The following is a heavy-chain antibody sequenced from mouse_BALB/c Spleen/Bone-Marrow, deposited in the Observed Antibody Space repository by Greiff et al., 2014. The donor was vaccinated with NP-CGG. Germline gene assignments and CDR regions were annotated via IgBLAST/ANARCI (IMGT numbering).Heavy chain of an antibody. J-gene: IGHJ4*01. D-gene: IGHD2-3*01. Sequence: QVQLKQSGPELVKPGASVRISCKASGYTFTSYYIHWVKQRPGQGLEWIGWIYPGNVNTKYNEKFKGKATLTADKSSSTAYMQLSSLTSEGSAVYFCAGLLRGDYAMDYWGQGTSVTVSS. CDR2: IYPGNVNT. CDR1: GYTFTSYY. CDR3: AGLLRGDYAMDY. V-gene: IGHV1S56*01.